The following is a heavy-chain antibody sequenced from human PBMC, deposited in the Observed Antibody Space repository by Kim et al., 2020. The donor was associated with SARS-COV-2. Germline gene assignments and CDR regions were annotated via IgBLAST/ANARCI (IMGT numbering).Heavy chain of an antibody. D-gene: IGHD6-19*01. Sequence: SETLSLTCTVSGGSISSSSYYWGWIRQPPGKGLEWIGSIYYSGSTYYNPSLKSRVTISVDTSKNQFSLKLSSVTAADTAVYYCARDAGQWLVTYDYWGQGTLVTVSS. J-gene: IGHJ4*02. CDR1: GGSISSSSYY. V-gene: IGHV4-39*07. CDR2: IYYSGST. CDR3: ARDAGQWLVTYDY.